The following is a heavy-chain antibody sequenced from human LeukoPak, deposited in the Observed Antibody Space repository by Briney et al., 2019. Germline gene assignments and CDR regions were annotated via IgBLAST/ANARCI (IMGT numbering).Heavy chain of an antibody. J-gene: IGHJ5*02. V-gene: IGHV1-8*01. CDR3: ARTSYDFWSGYTNWFDP. Sequence: EASVKVSCKASGYTFTSYDINWVRQATGQGLEWMGWMNPNSGNTGYAQKFQGRVTMTRNTSISTAYMELSSLRFEDTAVYYCARTSYDFWSGYTNWFDPWGQGTLVTVSS. CDR2: MNPNSGNT. CDR1: GYTFTSYD. D-gene: IGHD3-3*01.